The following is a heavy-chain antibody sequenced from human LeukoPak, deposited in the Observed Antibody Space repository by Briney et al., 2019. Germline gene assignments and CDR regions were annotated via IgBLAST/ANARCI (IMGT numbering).Heavy chain of an antibody. V-gene: IGHV1-46*01. CDR2: IYPRDGST. J-gene: IGHJ4*02. Sequence: GASVTVSCKASGYSFTNNYIHWVRQAPGQGLEWMGMIYPRDGSTSYAQKFQGRVTVTSDTSTSTVHMELSGLRSEDTAVYYCAGDQEGFDYWGQGTLVTVSS. CDR3: AGDQEGFDY. CDR1: GYSFTNNY.